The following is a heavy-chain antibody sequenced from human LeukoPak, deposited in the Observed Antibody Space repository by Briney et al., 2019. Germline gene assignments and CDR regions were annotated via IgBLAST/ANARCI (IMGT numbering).Heavy chain of an antibody. V-gene: IGHV1-69*04. D-gene: IGHD3-22*01. J-gene: IGHJ4*02. Sequence: SVKVSCKASGGTFSGYAISWVRQAPGQGLEWMGRIIPILGIANYAQKFQGGVTITADKSTSTAYMELSSLRSEDTAVYYCARESLAYYYDSSGYYPFDYWGQGTLVTVSS. CDR2: IIPILGIA. CDR3: ARESLAYYYDSSGYYPFDY. CDR1: GGTFSGYA.